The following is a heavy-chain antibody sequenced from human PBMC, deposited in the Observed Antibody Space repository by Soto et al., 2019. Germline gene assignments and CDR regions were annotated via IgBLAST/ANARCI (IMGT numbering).Heavy chain of an antibody. V-gene: IGHV1-69*01. D-gene: IGHD1-1*01. Sequence: QVQLVQSGAEVKKPGSSVRVSCKASGGTLNSYTISWARQAPGQGLEWMGGIIPVCGTTYYAQKFQGRVTITADQSTGTAYLDLFSLRSEDTAIYYCSISNSYGRGDFWGQGTLVTVSS. CDR3: SISNSYGRGDF. CDR2: IIPVCGTT. J-gene: IGHJ4*02. CDR1: GGTLNSYT.